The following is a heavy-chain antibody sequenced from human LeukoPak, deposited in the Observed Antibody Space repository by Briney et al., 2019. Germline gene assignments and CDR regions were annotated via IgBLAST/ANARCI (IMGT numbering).Heavy chain of an antibody. Sequence: ASVKVSCKASGYTFTGYYIHWVRQAPGQGLEWMGRINHDSGSTNYAQKFQGRVTMTRDTSITTAYMELSRLRSDDTAVYYCATNGGPAGPGWGQGTLVTVSS. V-gene: IGHV1-2*06. J-gene: IGHJ4*02. CDR1: GYTFTGYY. CDR3: ATNGGPAGPG. D-gene: IGHD2-8*01. CDR2: INHDSGST.